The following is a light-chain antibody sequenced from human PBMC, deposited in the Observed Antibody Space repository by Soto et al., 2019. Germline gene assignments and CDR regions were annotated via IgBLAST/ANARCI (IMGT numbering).Light chain of an antibody. CDR1: SSDVGGYNY. CDR2: EVT. J-gene: IGLJ1*01. CDR3: SSFTSSGTRV. Sequence: QSVPTQPASVSGSPGQSITISCTGTSSDVGGYNYVSWYQQHPGKAPKVMIYEVTNRPSGVSDRFSGSKSGNTASLTISGLQVEDEAYYYCSSFTSSGTRVFGTGTQLTVL. V-gene: IGLV2-14*01.